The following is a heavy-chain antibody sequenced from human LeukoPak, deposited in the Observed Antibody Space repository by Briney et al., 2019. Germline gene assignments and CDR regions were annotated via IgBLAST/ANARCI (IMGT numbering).Heavy chain of an antibody. J-gene: IGHJ5*02. CDR3: ARDLANYDILTGNFGWFDP. CDR1: GDSISSGDYY. Sequence: SETLSLTCTVSGDSISSGDYYWSWIRQPPGKGLEWIGYIYYSGSTSYNPSLKSRVTISVDTSKNQFPLKLSSVTAADTAVYYCARDLANYDILTGNFGWFDPWGQGTLVTVSS. D-gene: IGHD3-9*01. V-gene: IGHV4-30-4*01. CDR2: IYYSGST.